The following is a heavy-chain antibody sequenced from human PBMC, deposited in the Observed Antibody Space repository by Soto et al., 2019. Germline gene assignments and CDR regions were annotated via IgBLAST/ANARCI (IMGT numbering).Heavy chain of an antibody. CDR2: IYTGDIT. J-gene: IGHJ4*02. CDR1: GFTVSNNY. V-gene: IGHV3-53*01. CDR3: ARDRGCSGGSCYRLDY. Sequence: EVQLVESGGGLIQPGGSLRLSCAASGFTVSNNYMSWVRQAPGKGLEWVSVIYTGDITYYADSVKGRFTISRDNFKNTRYLQLNSLRVEDTAVSYCARDRGCSGGSCYRLDYWGQGNLVTVSS. D-gene: IGHD2-15*01.